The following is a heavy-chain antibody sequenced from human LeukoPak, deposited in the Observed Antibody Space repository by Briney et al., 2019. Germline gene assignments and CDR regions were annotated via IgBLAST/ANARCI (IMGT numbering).Heavy chain of an antibody. V-gene: IGHV1-69*13. J-gene: IGHJ6*03. D-gene: IGHD4-11*01. CDR2: IIPIFGTA. CDR3: ARGGSNYPSYYYYMDV. CDR1: GGTFSSYA. Sequence: SVKVSCKASGGTFSSYAISWVRQAPGQGLEWMGGIIPIFGTANYAQKFQGRVTITADESTSTAYMELSSLRSEDTAVYYCARGGSNYPSYYYYMDVWGKGTTVTVSS.